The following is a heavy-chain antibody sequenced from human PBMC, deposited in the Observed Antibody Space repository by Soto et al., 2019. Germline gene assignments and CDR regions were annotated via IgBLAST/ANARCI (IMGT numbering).Heavy chain of an antibody. V-gene: IGHV1-46*01. J-gene: IGHJ4*02. D-gene: IGHD1-26*01. CDR3: ARDFGSRRIVGAPTDIDY. CDR2: INPSGGST. Sequence: ASVKVSCKASGYTFTSYYMHWVRQAPGQGLEWMGIINPSGGSTSYAQKFQGRVTMTRDTSTSTVYMELSSLRSEDTAVYYFARDFGSRRIVGAPTDIDYWGQGTLVTVSS. CDR1: GYTFTSYY.